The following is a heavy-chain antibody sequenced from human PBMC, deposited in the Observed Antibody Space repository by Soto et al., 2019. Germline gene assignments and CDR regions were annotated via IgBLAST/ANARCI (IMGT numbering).Heavy chain of an antibody. CDR2: IYPGDSDT. CDR3: ASSPGAYCGGDCYWAFDI. Sequence: GESLKISCKGSGYSFTSYWIGWVRQMPGKGLEWMGIIYPGDSDTRYSPSFQGQVTISADKSISTAYLQWSSLKASDTAMYYCASSPGAYCGGDCYWAFDIWGQGTMVTVSS. J-gene: IGHJ3*02. V-gene: IGHV5-51*01. CDR1: GYSFTSYW. D-gene: IGHD2-21*01.